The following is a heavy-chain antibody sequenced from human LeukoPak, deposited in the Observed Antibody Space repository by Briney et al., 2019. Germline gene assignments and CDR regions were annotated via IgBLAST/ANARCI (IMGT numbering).Heavy chain of an antibody. CDR2: ITGSGLTT. Sequence: GGSLRLSCTTTGFTFSDFAMTWVRQAPGKGLEWVSIITGSGLTTYYAESVRGRFTISRDNSKNALYLQMPSLKAEDTAVYYCAKVAASDVWSSCDSWGQGTLVTVSS. D-gene: IGHD6-13*01. J-gene: IGHJ5*01. CDR3: AKVAASDVWSSCDS. V-gene: IGHV3-23*01. CDR1: GFTFSDFA.